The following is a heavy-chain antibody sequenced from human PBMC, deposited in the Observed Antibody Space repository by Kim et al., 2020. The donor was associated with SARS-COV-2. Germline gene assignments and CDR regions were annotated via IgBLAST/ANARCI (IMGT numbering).Heavy chain of an antibody. CDR1: GYSISSGYY. V-gene: IGHV4-38-2*02. CDR2: IYHSGST. CDR3: ARESQQTLDY. J-gene: IGHJ4*02. Sequence: SETLSLTCTVSGYSISSGYYWGWIRQPPGKGLEWIGSIYHSGSTYYNPSLKSRVPISVDTSKNQFSLKLSSVTATDTAVYYCARESQQTLDYWGQGTLVTVSS. D-gene: IGHD6-13*01.